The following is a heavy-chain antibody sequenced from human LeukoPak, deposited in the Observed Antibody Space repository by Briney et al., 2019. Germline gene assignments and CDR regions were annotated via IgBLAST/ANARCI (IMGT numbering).Heavy chain of an antibody. CDR3: ARDIHCSGGSCHGNWFDP. J-gene: IGHJ5*02. D-gene: IGHD2-15*01. Sequence: TSETLSLTCAVSGYSISSGYYWGWIRQPPGKGLEWIGSIYHSGSTYYNPSLKSRVTISVDTSKNQFSLKLSSVTAADTAVYYCARDIHCSGGSCHGNWFDPWGQGTLVTVSS. V-gene: IGHV4-38-2*02. CDR2: IYHSGST. CDR1: GYSISSGYY.